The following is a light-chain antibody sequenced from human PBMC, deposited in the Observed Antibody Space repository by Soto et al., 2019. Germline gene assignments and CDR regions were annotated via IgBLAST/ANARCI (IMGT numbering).Light chain of an antibody. CDR2: EVI. Sequence: QSALTQPASVSGSPGRSITISCTGTSTDIGTYNSVSWYQHHPGKAPKLLIFEVIDRPSGVSDRFSGSKSGNTASLTISSLPFEDEADYYCCSYTTTYTLVFGGGTKLTVL. V-gene: IGLV2-14*01. CDR3: CSYTTTYTLV. CDR1: STDIGTYNS. J-gene: IGLJ3*02.